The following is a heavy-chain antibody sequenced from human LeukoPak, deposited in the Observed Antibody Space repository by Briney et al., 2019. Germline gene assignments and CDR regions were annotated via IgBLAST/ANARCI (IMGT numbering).Heavy chain of an antibody. CDR3: AKLGSYFGFGAFDI. J-gene: IGHJ3*02. CDR2: ISGSGGST. Sequence: GGSLRLSCAASGFSFSSYAMSWVRQAPGKGLEWVSVISGSGGSTYYADSVKGRFTISRDNSKNTLYLQMNSLRAEDTAVYYCAKLGSYFGFGAFDIWGQGTMVTVSS. V-gene: IGHV3-23*01. D-gene: IGHD1-26*01. CDR1: GFSFSSYA.